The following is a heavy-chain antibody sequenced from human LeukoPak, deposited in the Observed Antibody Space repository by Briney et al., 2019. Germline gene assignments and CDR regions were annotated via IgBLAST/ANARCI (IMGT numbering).Heavy chain of an antibody. V-gene: IGHV3-21*01. J-gene: IGHJ4*02. CDR1: GFTFSSYS. CDR3: ARVRSGSLDY. CDR2: IRKSSSDI. Sequence: GGPLRLSCAASGFTFSSYSMNWVRQAPGKGLEWVSFIRKSSSDIYYADSVKGRFTTSRDNAKNSLYLQMDSLKAEDTAVYYCARVRSGSLDYWGQGTLVSVP. D-gene: IGHD1-26*01.